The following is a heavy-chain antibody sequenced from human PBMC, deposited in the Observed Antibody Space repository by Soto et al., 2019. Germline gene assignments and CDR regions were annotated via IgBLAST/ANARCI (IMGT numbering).Heavy chain of an antibody. CDR3: ARGDIAAAGDYNWFDP. CDR2: IIPIFGTA. CDR1: GGCFSSYA. V-gene: IGHV1-69*13. Sequence: SSVKVSCKASGGCFSSYAISWVRQAPGQGLEWMGGIIPIFGTANYAQKFQGRVTITADESTSTAYMELSSLRSEDTAVYYCARGDIAAAGDYNWFDPWGQGTLVTVSS. D-gene: IGHD6-13*01. J-gene: IGHJ5*02.